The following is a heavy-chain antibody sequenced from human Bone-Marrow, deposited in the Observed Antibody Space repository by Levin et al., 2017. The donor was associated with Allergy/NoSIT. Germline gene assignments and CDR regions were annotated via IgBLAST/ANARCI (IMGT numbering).Heavy chain of an antibody. Sequence: GGSLRLSCKTSGYSFTKYGITWVRQAPGQGLEWMGWVSTQNNDTKYAQNLQARVTMTTDTSTRTAYMELRSLRSDDTAVYYCARGNTLFGVVADGGHYFDYWGQGALVTVSS. CDR2: VSTQNNDT. V-gene: IGHV1-18*01. CDR3: ARGNTLFGVVADGGHYFDY. J-gene: IGHJ4*02. CDR1: GYSFTKYG. D-gene: IGHD3-3*01.